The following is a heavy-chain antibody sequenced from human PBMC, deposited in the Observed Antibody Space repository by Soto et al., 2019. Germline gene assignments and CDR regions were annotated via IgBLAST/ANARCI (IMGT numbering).Heavy chain of an antibody. CDR3: AKGRGGSGSLTPRVDF. CDR1: GFTFNNYA. J-gene: IGHJ4*02. D-gene: IGHD3-10*01. CDR2: ISGGGDTT. Sequence: GGSLRLSCSASGFTFNNYAMTWVRQAPGKGLEWVSAISGGGDTTSYADSVKGRFTVSRDGSKNTLYLQMSSLRAEDTALYYCAKGRGGSGSLTPRVDFWGQGTLVTVSS. V-gene: IGHV3-23*01.